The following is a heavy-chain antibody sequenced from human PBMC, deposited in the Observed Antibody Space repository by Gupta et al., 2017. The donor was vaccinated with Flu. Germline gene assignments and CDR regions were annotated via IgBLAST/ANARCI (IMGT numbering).Heavy chain of an antibody. Sequence: EVQLVESGGGLVKPGGSLRLSCAASGFTFSSYSMNWVRQAPGKGLEWVSSISSSSSYIYYADSVKGRFTISRDNAKNSLYLQMNSLRAEDTAVYYCARDAEYDSSGYYRFDYWGQGTLVTVSS. V-gene: IGHV3-21*01. CDR3: ARDAEYDSSGYYRFDY. D-gene: IGHD3-22*01. J-gene: IGHJ4*02. CDR1: GFTFSSYS. CDR2: ISSSSSYI.